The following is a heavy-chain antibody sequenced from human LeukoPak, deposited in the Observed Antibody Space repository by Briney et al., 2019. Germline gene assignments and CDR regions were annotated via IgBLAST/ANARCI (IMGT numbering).Heavy chain of an antibody. CDR1: GGSISSSNW. Sequence: SGTLSLTCAVSGGSISSSNWWRWVRQPPGKGVGWVGEIYHSGSTNYNPSLKSRVTISVDKSKNQFSLKLSSVTAADTAVYYCARDGGSGWNFDYWGQGTLVTVSS. D-gene: IGHD6-19*01. J-gene: IGHJ4*02. CDR3: ARDGGSGWNFDY. V-gene: IGHV4-4*02. CDR2: IYHSGST.